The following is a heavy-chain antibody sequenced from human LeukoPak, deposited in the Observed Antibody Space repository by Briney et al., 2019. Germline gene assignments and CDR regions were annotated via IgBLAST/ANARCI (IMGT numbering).Heavy chain of an antibody. Sequence: GGSLRLSCAASGFTFSSYWMNWVRQAPGKGLVWVSRIASDGSSTTYADSVKGRFSISRDNAKNTLYLQMNSLRAEDTAVYYCAGTCSGGSCYSSGFDYWGQGTLVTVSS. CDR2: IASDGSST. CDR1: GFTFSSYW. D-gene: IGHD2-15*01. J-gene: IGHJ4*02. V-gene: IGHV3-74*01. CDR3: AGTCSGGSCYSSGFDY.